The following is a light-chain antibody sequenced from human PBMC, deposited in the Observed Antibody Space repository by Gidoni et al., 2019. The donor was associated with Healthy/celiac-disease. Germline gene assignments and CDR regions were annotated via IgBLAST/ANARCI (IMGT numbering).Light chain of an antibody. CDR1: QSVSSSY. CDR2: GAS. CDR3: QQYGSSPRT. Sequence: EIVLTQSPGTLSLSPAESATLSRRASQSVSSSYLAWYQQKPGQAPRLLIYGASSRATGIPDRFSGSGSGTDFTLTISRLEPEDVAVYYCQQYGSSPRTFGQGTKVEIK. J-gene: IGKJ1*01. V-gene: IGKV3-20*01.